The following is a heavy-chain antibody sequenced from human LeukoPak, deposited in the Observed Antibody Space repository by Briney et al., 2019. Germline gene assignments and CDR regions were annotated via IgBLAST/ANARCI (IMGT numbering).Heavy chain of an antibody. CDR2: IIPIFGTA. CDR3: ARGSSYGSGD. V-gene: IGHV1-69*13. D-gene: IGHD3-10*01. Sequence: GASVKVSCKASGGTFSSYAISWVRQAPGQGLEWMGGIIPIFGTANYAQKFQGRVTITADESTSTAYMELSSLRPEDTAVYYCARGSSYGSGDWGQGTLVTVSS. CDR1: GGTFSSYA. J-gene: IGHJ4*02.